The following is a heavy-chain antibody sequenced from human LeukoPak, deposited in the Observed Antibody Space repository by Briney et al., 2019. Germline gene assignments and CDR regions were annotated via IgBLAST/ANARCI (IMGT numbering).Heavy chain of an antibody. D-gene: IGHD3-10*01. CDR2: INSDGSST. V-gene: IGHV3-74*01. J-gene: IGHJ6*02. CDR1: GLTFSSYW. Sequence: GGSLRLSCAASGLTFSSYWMHWVRQAPGKGLVWVSRINSDGSSTSYADSVKGRFTISRDNAKNTLYLQMNSLRAEDTAVYYCARAYYYGSGSYSYYGMDVWGQGTTVTVSS. CDR3: ARAYYYGSGSYSYYGMDV.